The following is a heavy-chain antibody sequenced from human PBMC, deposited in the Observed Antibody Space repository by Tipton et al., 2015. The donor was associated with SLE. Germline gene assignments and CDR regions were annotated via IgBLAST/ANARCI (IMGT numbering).Heavy chain of an antibody. CDR1: GVSISTSRYY. CDR3: ARSGSSGSSPEASDV. Sequence: TLSLTCSVSGVSISTSRYYWGWFRQSPGQGLEWVGSLYAGGSTYFHPSLKSRASISADASKNHFSLKLNSVTAADTAVYYCARSGSSGSSPEASDVWGQGTMVTVSS. V-gene: IGHV4-39*02. CDR2: LYAGGST. D-gene: IGHD3-22*01. J-gene: IGHJ3*01.